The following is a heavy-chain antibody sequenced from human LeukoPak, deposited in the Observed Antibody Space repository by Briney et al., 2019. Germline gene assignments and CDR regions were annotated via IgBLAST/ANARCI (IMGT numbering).Heavy chain of an antibody. V-gene: IGHV3-21*01. D-gene: IGHD2-2*01. J-gene: IGHJ6*02. CDR2: ISSSSSYI. Sequence: GGSLRLSCAASGFTFSSYSMNWVRQAPGKGLEWVSSISSSSSYIYYADSAKGRFTISRDNAKNSLYLQMNSLRAEDTAVYYCARLDYCSSTSCYGGYGMDVWGQGTTVTVSS. CDR3: ARLDYCSSTSCYGGYGMDV. CDR1: GFTFSSYS.